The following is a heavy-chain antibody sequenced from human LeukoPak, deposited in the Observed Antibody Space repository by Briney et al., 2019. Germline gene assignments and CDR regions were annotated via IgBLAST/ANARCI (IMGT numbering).Heavy chain of an antibody. Sequence: GGSLRLSCAASGFTFSSYGMHWVRQAPGKGLEWVAFIRYDGSNKYYADSVKGRFTISRDNSKNTLYLQMNSLRAEDTAVYYCAKAPLTYYDSSYYFDYWSQGTLVTVSS. CDR2: IRYDGSNK. J-gene: IGHJ4*02. D-gene: IGHD3-3*01. CDR1: GFTFSSYG. V-gene: IGHV3-30*02. CDR3: AKAPLTYYDSSYYFDY.